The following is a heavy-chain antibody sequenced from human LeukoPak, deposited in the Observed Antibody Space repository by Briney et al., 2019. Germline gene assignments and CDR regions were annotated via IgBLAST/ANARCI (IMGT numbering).Heavy chain of an antibody. D-gene: IGHD1-26*01. CDR2: INHSGST. J-gene: IGHJ6*02. CDR1: GGSFSGYY. Sequence: SETLSLTCAVYGGSFSGYYWSWIRQPPGKGLECIGEINHSGSTNYNPSLKSRVTISVDTSKNQFSLKLSSVTAADTAVYYCARGKVGATRVNYYYYGMDVWGQGTTVTVSS. CDR3: ARGKVGATRVNYYYYGMDV. V-gene: IGHV4-34*01.